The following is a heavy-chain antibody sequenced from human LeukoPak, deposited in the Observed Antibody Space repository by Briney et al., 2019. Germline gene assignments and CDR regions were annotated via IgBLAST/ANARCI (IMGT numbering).Heavy chain of an antibody. V-gene: IGHV4-30-4*01. CDR2: IYYSGST. Sequence: PSETLSLTCTVSGGSISSGDYYWSWIRQPPGKGLEWIGYIYYSGSTYYNPSLMSRVTISVDTSKNQFSLKLSSVTAADTAVYYCARAVVVAATRWFDPWGQGTLVTVSS. CDR3: ARAVVVAATRWFDP. D-gene: IGHD2-15*01. J-gene: IGHJ5*02. CDR1: GGSISSGDYY.